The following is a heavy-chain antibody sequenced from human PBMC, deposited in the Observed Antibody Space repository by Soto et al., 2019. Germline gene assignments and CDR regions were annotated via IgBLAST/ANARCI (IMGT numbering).Heavy chain of an antibody. J-gene: IGHJ4*02. CDR1: GSSITSDDYY. CDR3: ARYYCSSTSCFLFDY. V-gene: IGHV4-30-4*01. Sequence: SETLSLSCTVSGSSITSDDYYWSWIRQPPGKGLEWIGYIYYSGSTYYNPSLKSRLSISVDTSKNQFSLKLNSVIAADTAIYYCARYYCSSTSCFLFDYWGPGTLVTVSS. D-gene: IGHD2-2*01. CDR2: IYYSGST.